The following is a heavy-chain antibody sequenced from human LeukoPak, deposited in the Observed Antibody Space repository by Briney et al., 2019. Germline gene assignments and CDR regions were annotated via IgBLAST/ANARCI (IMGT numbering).Heavy chain of an antibody. CDR1: GGSISSDY. CDR3: AREGYGSGAY. D-gene: IGHD3-10*01. Sequence: KTSETLSLTCSVSGGSISSDYWGWIRQPPGKGLEWIGSIYYSGSTYYNPSLKSRVTISVDTSKNQFSLKLSSVTAADTAVYYCAREGYGSGAYWGQGTLVTVSS. V-gene: IGHV4-39*07. CDR2: IYYSGST. J-gene: IGHJ4*02.